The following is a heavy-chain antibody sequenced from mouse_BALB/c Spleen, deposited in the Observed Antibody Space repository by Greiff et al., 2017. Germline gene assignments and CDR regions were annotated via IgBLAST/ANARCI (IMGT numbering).Heavy chain of an antibody. V-gene: IGHV5-6-5*01. CDR2: ISSGGST. CDR1: GFTFSSYA. J-gene: IGHJ4*01. CDR3: ARHEDYYGFYYYAMDY. D-gene: IGHD1-1*01. Sequence: EVQRVESGGGLVKPGGSLKLSCAASGFTFSSYAMSWVRQTPEKRLEWVASISSGGSTYYPDSVKGRFTISRDNAKNTLYLQMSSLKSEDTAMYYCARHEDYYGFYYYAMDYWGQGTSVTVSS.